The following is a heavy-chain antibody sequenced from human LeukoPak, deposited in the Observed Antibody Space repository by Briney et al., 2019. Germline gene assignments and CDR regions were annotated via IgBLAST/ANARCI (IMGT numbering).Heavy chain of an antibody. Sequence: PGGPLRLSCAASGFTFSHYSMHWVRQAPGKGLEWVTGISHDGSNIYYADIVKGRFTISRDNSRNTLHLQMNSLREEDTAVYYCAKDWQWKLLTGAFNIWGQGTMVTVS. V-gene: IGHV3-30*04. D-gene: IGHD1-26*01. J-gene: IGHJ3*02. CDR1: GFTFSHYS. CDR2: ISHDGSNI. CDR3: AKDWQWKLLTGAFNI.